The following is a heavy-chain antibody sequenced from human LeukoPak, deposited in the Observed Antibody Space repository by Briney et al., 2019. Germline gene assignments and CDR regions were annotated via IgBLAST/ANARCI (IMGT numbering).Heavy chain of an antibody. CDR1: GFIFSSYG. Sequence: PGRSLRLSCAASGFIFSSYGMHWVRQAPGKGLEWVAVMSYDGTNKYYADSVKGRFTISRENAKNSLFLQMNSLSAGDTAIYYCARSKSYSSGWTDFDYWGQGTLVTVSS. CDR2: MSYDGTNK. J-gene: IGHJ4*02. D-gene: IGHD6-19*01. CDR3: ARSKSYSSGWTDFDY. V-gene: IGHV3-30*03.